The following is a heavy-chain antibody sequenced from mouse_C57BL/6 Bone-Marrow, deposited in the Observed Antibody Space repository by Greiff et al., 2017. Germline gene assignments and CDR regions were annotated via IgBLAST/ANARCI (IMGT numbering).Heavy chain of an antibody. Sequence: QVQLQQPGAELVMPGASVKLSCKASGYTFTSYWMHWVKQRPGQGLEWIGEIDPSDSYTNYNQKFKGKSTLTVDKSSSTAYMQLSSLTSVDSAVYYCATWYFDVWGTGTTVTVSS. CDR2: IDPSDSYT. J-gene: IGHJ1*03. CDR1: GYTFTSYW. CDR3: ATWYFDV. V-gene: IGHV1-69*01.